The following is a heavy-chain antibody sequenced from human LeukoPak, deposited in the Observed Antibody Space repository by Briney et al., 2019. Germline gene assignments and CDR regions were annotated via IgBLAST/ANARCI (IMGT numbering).Heavy chain of an antibody. D-gene: IGHD5-18*01. Sequence: GGSLRLSCAASGFTFSSYAMSWVRQAPGKGLEWVSGITGHGDTTYYADSVKGRFTISRDNSRNTVYLQMNSLRAEDTAVYYCANDLGWIQLNLGRGQGTLVTVSS. J-gene: IGHJ4*02. CDR3: ANDLGWIQLNLG. V-gene: IGHV3-23*01. CDR1: GFTFSSYA. CDR2: ITGHGDTT.